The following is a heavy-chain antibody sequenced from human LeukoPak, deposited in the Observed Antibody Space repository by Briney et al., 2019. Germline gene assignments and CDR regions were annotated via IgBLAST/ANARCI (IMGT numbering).Heavy chain of an antibody. V-gene: IGHV4-59*08. CDR2: LFHSGTR. J-gene: IGHJ4*02. CDR3: ARRRGWKQQLVYFDY. D-gene: IGHD6-13*01. Sequence: SETLSLTCTISGGSISSYYWSWIRQPPGKGLEWIGYLFHSGTRRYNPSLKSRVTISADTTKNQFFLSLNSTTAADTAVYYCARRRGWKQQLVYFDYWGQGTLATVSS. CDR1: GGSISSYY.